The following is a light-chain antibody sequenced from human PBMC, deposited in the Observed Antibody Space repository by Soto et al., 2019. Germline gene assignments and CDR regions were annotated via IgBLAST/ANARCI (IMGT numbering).Light chain of an antibody. CDR3: SSYTTRNTEV. Sequence: LTQPASVSGSPGQSISISCIGTSSDVGAFNYVSWYQHHPGKAPQLIIYDVTSRPSGVSNRFSASKSGNTASLTISGLQAEDEADYYCSSYTTRNTEVFGTGT. V-gene: IGLV2-14*03. CDR1: SSDVGAFNY. CDR2: DVT. J-gene: IGLJ1*01.